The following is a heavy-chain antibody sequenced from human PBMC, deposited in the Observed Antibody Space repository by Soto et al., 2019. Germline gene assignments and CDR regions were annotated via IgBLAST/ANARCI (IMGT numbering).Heavy chain of an antibody. Sequence: PSETLSLTCTVSGGSISSGGYYWSWIRQHPGKGLEWIGYIYYSGSTYYNPSLKSRVTISVDTSKNQFSLKLSSVTAADTAVYYCARGDRYGSGSYQQPDYFDYCGQGTLVTVSS. CDR2: IYYSGST. J-gene: IGHJ4*02. CDR3: ARGDRYGSGSYQQPDYFDY. CDR1: GGSISSGGYY. D-gene: IGHD3-10*01. V-gene: IGHV4-31*03.